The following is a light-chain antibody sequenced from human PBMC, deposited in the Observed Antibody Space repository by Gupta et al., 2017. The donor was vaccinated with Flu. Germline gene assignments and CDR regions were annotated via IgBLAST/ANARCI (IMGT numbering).Light chain of an antibody. CDR3: AVWDNGLSGPV. CDR1: TSNIGSNA. V-gene: IGLV1-44*01. CDR2: KNS. J-gene: IGLJ1*01. Sequence: RVTSSCSGSTSNIGSNAVNWYQHLPGTVPKLLIYKNSQRPSGVPDRFSGSKSGTSASLAISGLQSEDEADYYCAVWDNGLSGPVFGTGTKVTLL.